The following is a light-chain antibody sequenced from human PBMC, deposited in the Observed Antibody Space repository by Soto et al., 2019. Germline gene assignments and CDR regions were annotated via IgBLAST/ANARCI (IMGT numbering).Light chain of an antibody. J-gene: IGKJ1*01. CDR2: GAS. CDR1: QSVSSTY. V-gene: IGKV3-20*01. Sequence: EIVLTQSPGTLSLSPGERATLSCRASQSVSSTYLAWYQRKPGQAPRLLIYGASSRATGIPDRFSGSGSGTDFTLTISRLEPEDFAIYYCQQYAGSPRTFGQGTKVDIK. CDR3: QQYAGSPRT.